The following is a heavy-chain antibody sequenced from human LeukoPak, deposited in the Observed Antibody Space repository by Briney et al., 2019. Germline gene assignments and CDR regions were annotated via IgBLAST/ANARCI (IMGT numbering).Heavy chain of an antibody. D-gene: IGHD1-26*01. J-gene: IGHJ4*02. CDR3: TTDGVGVEGATYDN. CDR1: GFTVSSNY. CDR2: IKAKAHGGTI. V-gene: IGHV3-15*01. Sequence: GSLRLSCAASGFTVSSNYMSWVRQAPGKGLEWVGRIKAKAHGGTIEYAAPVKGRFTISRDDSKNTLYLQMNSLKTEDTAVYYCTTDGVGVEGATYDNWGQGTLVSVSS.